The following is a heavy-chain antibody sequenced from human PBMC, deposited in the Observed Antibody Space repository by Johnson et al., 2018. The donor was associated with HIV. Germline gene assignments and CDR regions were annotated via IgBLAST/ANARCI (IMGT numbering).Heavy chain of an antibody. J-gene: IGHJ3*02. V-gene: IGHV3-NL1*01. Sequence: QVQLVESGGGLVQPGGSLRLSCAASGFTFSSYAMHWVRQAPGKGLEWVSVIYSGGSTYYADSVKGRFTISRDKSKNTLFLQMNSLRAEDTAVYYCAKLRWAPRAFDIWGQGTMVTVSS. CDR1: GFTFSSYA. CDR2: IYSGGST. D-gene: IGHD4-23*01. CDR3: AKLRWAPRAFDI.